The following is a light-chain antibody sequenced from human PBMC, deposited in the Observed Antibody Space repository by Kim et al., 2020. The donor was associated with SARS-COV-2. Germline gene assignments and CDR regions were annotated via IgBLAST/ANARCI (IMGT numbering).Light chain of an antibody. CDR2: AAS. Sequence: ASVGDSVTITCRASKGISSYLAWYQQKPGRAPKLLIYAASTLQSGVPSRFSGSGSGTDFTLTISSLQPEDFATYYCQQVNSYPITFGQGTRLEIK. CDR1: KGISSY. CDR3: QQVNSYPIT. V-gene: IGKV1-9*01. J-gene: IGKJ5*01.